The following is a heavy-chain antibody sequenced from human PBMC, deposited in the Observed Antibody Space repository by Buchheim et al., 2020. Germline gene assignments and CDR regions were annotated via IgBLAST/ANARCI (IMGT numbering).Heavy chain of an antibody. Sequence: QVQLQESGPGLVKPSQTLSLTCTVSGGSISSGSYYWSWIRQPAGKGLEWIGRIYTSGSTNYNPSLKSRVTMSVDTSKNQFSLKLSSVTAADTAVYYCARGRIQLWYYGMDVWGQETT. CDR3: ARGRIQLWYYGMDV. J-gene: IGHJ6*02. D-gene: IGHD5-18*01. CDR2: IYTSGST. CDR1: GGSISSGSYY. V-gene: IGHV4-61*02.